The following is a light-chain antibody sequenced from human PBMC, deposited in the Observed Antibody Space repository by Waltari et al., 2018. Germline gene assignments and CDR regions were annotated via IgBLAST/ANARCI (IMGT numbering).Light chain of an antibody. CDR3: QQYYSYPWT. V-gene: IGKV1-8*01. J-gene: IGKJ1*01. CDR2: AAS. Sequence: AIRITQSPSSLSASTGDRVTITCRASQGISSYLAWYQQKPGKAPKLLIYAASTLQGGVPSRFSGSGAGTDFTLTISCLQSEDFATYYCQQYYSYPWTFGQGTKVEIK. CDR1: QGISSY.